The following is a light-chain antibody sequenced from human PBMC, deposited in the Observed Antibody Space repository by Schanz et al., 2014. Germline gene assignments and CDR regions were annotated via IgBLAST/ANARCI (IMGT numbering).Light chain of an antibody. CDR2: DVS. J-gene: IGLJ1*01. Sequence: SALTQPASVSGSPGQSITISCTGTSSDVGGYNYVSWYQQHPGKAPKLMIYDVSNRPSGVSNRFSGSKSGNTASLTISGLQAEDEADYYCHSYDTSLAGQVFGTGTKVTVL. CDR3: HSYDTSLAGQV. CDR1: SSDVGGYNY. V-gene: IGLV2-14*01.